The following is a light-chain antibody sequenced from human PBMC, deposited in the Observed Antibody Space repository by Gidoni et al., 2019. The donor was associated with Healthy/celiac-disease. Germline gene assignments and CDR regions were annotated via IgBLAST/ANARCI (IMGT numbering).Light chain of an antibody. CDR2: DVS. J-gene: IGLJ2*01. V-gene: IGLV2-14*01. CDR3: SSYTSSSTAHVV. CDR1: SRDVGGYNY. Sequence: QSALTQPASVSGSPGPSLTISCTGTSRDVGGYNYVSWYQQHPGKAPKLMIYDVSNRPSGVSNRFSGSKSGNTASLTISGLQAEDEADYYCSSYTSSSTAHVVFGGGTKLTVL.